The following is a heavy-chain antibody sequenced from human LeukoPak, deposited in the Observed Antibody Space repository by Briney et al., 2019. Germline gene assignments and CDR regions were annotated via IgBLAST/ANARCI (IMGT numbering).Heavy chain of an antibody. D-gene: IGHD3-10*01. CDR2: IYYSGST. V-gene: IGHV4-39*01. CDR1: GGSISSSSYY. Sequence: SETLSLTCTVSGGSISSSSYYWGWIRQPPGKGLEWIGSIYYSGSTYYNPSLKSRVTISVDTSKNQFSLKLSSVTAADTAVYYCARHLPDPFTMVRGPMGFDYWGQGTLVTVSS. CDR3: ARHLPDPFTMVRGPMGFDY. J-gene: IGHJ4*02.